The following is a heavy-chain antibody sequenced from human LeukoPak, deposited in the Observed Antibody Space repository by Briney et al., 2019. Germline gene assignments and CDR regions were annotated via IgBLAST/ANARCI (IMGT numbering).Heavy chain of an antibody. D-gene: IGHD3-22*01. J-gene: IGHJ4*02. CDR3: ARDFGAPQYYYDSSGKMQFDY. V-gene: IGHV1-18*01. CDR1: GYTFTSYG. CDR2: ISAYNGNT. Sequence: ASVKVSCKASGYTFTSYGISWVRQAPGQGLEWMGWISAYNGNTNYAQKLQGRVTMTTDTSTSTAYMELRSLGSDDTAVYYCARDFGAPQYYYDSSGKMQFDYWGQGTLVTVSS.